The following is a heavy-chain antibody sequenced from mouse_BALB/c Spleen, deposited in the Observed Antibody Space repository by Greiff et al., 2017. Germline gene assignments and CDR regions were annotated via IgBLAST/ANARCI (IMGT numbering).Heavy chain of an antibody. Sequence: QVQLKQSGPGLVQPSQSLSITCTVSGFSLTSYGVHWVRQSPGKGLEWLGVIWSGGITDYNAAFISRLSISKDNSKSQVFFKMNSLQANDTAIYYCARGRYIDYWGQGTSVTVSS. CDR2: IWSGGIT. CDR3: ARGRYIDY. D-gene: IGHD2-14*01. CDR1: GFSLTSYG. V-gene: IGHV2-2*02. J-gene: IGHJ4*01.